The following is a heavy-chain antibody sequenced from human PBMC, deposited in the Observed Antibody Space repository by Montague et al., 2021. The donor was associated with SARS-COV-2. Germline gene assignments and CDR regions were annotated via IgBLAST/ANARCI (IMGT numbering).Heavy chain of an antibody. CDR1: GGSISSSSYY. CDR2: IYYSGST. D-gene: IGHD2-21*01. CDR3: ARGGRVGTIGVVIAIPYYFDY. Sequence: SETLSLTCTVSGGSISSSSYYWGWIRQPPGKGLEWIGSIYYSGSTYYNPSLKSRVTVSVDTSKNQFSLKLSSVTAADTAVYYCARGGRVGTIGVVIAIPYYFDYWGQGTLVTXSS. V-gene: IGHV4-39*02. J-gene: IGHJ4*02.